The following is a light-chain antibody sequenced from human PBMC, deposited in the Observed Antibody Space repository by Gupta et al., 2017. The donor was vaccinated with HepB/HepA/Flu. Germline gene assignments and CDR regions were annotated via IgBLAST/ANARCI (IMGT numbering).Light chain of an antibody. J-gene: IGKJ2*01. CDR3: QHRSSWPLYT. Sequence: EVVLTPSPATLSLSPGERATLSCRASQTIDKYLDWYQQKSGQAPRLLIYDASHRATGLPGRFSGSGSGTDFTLTISSLKTEDFAVYYCQHRSSWPLYTLGEGTRLEIK. CDR1: QTIDKY. V-gene: IGKV3-11*01. CDR2: DAS.